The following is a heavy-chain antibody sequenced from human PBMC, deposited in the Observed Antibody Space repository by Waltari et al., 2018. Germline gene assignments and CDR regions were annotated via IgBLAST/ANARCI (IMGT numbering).Heavy chain of an antibody. CDR3: AIKSGSYSSDY. D-gene: IGHD1-26*01. J-gene: IGHJ4*02. Sequence: QVQLQQWGAGLLKPSETLSLTCAVYGGSFSGYYWSWIRQPPGKGLEWIGEIKHSGSTNYTPSLKSRVTISVDTSKNQFSLKLSSVTAADTAVYYCAIKSGSYSSDYWGQGTLVTVSS. CDR1: GGSFSGYY. V-gene: IGHV4-34*01. CDR2: IKHSGST.